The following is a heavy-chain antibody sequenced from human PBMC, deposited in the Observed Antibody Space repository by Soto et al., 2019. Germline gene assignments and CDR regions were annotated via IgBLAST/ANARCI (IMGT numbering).Heavy chain of an antibody. J-gene: IGHJ6*02. CDR2: ILHDGSAE. CDR1: GFIFTSYG. Sequence: GSLRLSCAASGFIFTSYGMHWVRQAPGKGLEWMALILHDGSAEYYADSVKGRFTISRDNSKNTLYLQMNNLTAEDTAVYYCARSRDGYSFYFYYGMDGWGQGTTVTVSS. CDR3: ARSRDGYSFYFYYGMDG. V-gene: IGHV3-30*03. D-gene: IGHD4-4*01.